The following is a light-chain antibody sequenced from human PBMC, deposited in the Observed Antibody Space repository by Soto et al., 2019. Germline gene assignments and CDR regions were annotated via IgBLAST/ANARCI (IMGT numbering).Light chain of an antibody. J-gene: IGKJ3*01. CDR2: GAS. CDR1: QSVSSSY. V-gene: IGKV3-20*01. CDR3: QQFGSSPLFT. Sequence: EIVLTQSPGTLSLSPGERATLSCRASQSVSSSYLAWYQQKPGQAPSLLIYGASTRATGIPDRFSGSGSGTDFPLNISRLEPDDVAVYYCQQFGSSPLFTFGPGTKVDVK.